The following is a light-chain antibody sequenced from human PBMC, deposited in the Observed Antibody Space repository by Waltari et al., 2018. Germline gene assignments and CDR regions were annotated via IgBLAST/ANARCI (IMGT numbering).Light chain of an antibody. Sequence: QSVLTQPPSVSGAPGQRVTISCTGSGANFGAGFDVHWYQQLPGGVPKLLNSNNNKRPAGVPERFSASKSGTSASLAITGRQAEDEGDYFCQSYDSYWGVVFGGGTKLTVL. CDR3: QSYDSYWGVV. CDR2: NNN. J-gene: IGLJ3*02. CDR1: GANFGAGFD. V-gene: IGLV1-40*01.